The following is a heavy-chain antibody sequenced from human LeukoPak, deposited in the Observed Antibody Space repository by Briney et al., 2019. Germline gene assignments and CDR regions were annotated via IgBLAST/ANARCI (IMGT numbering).Heavy chain of an antibody. CDR3: AKDQVVDYYDSSGYQYYFEY. V-gene: IGHV3-30*02. Sequence: GGSLRLSCAASGFTFSSYGMHWIRQAPGKGVEWVAFIRYDGSKKYYADSVKGRFTISRDNSKNTLYLQMNSLRAEDTAVYYCAKDQVVDYYDSSGYQYYFEYWGQGTLVTVSS. J-gene: IGHJ4*02. CDR2: IRYDGSKK. CDR1: GFTFSSYG. D-gene: IGHD3-22*01.